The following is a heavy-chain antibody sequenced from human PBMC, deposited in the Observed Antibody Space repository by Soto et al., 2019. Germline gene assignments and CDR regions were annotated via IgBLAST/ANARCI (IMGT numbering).Heavy chain of an antibody. CDR3: ARDSDYLGWFDP. Sequence: SETLSLTCTVSGGSISSYYWSWIRQPPGKGLEWIGYIYYSGSTNYNPSLKSRVTISVDTSKNQFSLKLSSVTAADTAVYYCARDSDYLGWFDPWGQGTLVTVSS. D-gene: IGHD3-10*01. CDR2: IYYSGST. J-gene: IGHJ5*02. CDR1: GGSISSYY. V-gene: IGHV4-59*01.